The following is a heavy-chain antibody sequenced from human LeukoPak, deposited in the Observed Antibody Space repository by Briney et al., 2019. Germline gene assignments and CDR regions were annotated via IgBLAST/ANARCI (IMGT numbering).Heavy chain of an antibody. CDR3: AKDHCGGDCYSYYYYMDV. CDR1: GFTFSDYW. V-gene: IGHV3-7*01. D-gene: IGHD2-21*02. Sequence: PGGSLRLSCVASGFTFSDYWMTWVRQAPGKGLEWVANIKQDGSEKFCVDSVKGRFTISRDNAENSLYLHMNSLRAEDTAVYYCAKDHCGGDCYSYYYYMDVWGKGTTVTISS. CDR2: IKQDGSEK. J-gene: IGHJ6*03.